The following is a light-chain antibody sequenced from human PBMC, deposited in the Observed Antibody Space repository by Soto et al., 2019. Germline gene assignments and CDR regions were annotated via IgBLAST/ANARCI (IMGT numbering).Light chain of an antibody. CDR3: SSYSFSTAYL. Sequence: QSVLTQPASVSGSPGQSITISCTGTSSYVGGYDYVSWYQLHPGKAPKLMVFEVNNRPSGVSYRFSGSKSGNTASLTISGLQAEAEDDYFCSSYSFSTAYLFGTGTKLTVL. J-gene: IGLJ1*01. CDR2: EVN. V-gene: IGLV2-14*01. CDR1: SSYVGGYDY.